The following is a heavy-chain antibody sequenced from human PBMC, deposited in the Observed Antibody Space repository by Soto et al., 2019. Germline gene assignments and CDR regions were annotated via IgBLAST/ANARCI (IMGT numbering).Heavy chain of an antibody. CDR2: INQDGRET. V-gene: IGHV3-7*01. J-gene: IGHJ4*02. CDR1: GFSFSINW. Sequence: EVQLVESGGGLVQPGGSLRLSCAASGFSFSINWMNWVRQAPGKGLEWLANINQDGRETFYVDSVKGRFTISRDNTHKLLYLQMNNLRADDTALYSCDGPPVDSWGQGTLVTVSS. CDR3: DGPPVDS.